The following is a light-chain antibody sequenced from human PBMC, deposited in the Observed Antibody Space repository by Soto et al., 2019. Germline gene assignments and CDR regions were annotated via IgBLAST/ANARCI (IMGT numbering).Light chain of an antibody. V-gene: IGLV2-14*01. J-gene: IGLJ1*01. CDR2: EVS. CDR3: SSYTTSGTYV. CDR1: SSDVGAYNY. Sequence: QSALTQPASVSESPGQAITISCTGTSSDVGAYNYVSWYQQHPGKAPKLMIYEVSNRPSGVSDRFSGSKSGNTASLTISGLQAEDEGDYYCSSYTTSGTYVFGTGTLLTVL.